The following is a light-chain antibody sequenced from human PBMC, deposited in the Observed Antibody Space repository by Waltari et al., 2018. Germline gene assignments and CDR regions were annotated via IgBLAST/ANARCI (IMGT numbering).Light chain of an antibody. CDR3: QQSYTSPLT. J-gene: IGKJ4*01. CDR1: QSIINY. CDR2: TAS. Sequence: DIQMTQSPFSLSASVGDRVTISCRASQSIINYLNWYQQKPGKAPELLIYTASTLQSGFPSRFSGSGFGADFTLTISSLQPEDFAAYDCQQSYTSPLTFGGGTNVEIK. V-gene: IGKV1-39*01.